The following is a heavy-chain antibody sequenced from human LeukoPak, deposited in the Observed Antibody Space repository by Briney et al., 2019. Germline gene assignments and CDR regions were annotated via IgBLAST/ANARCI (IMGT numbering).Heavy chain of an antibody. Sequence: GGSLRLSCAASGFTFSSYGMHWVRQAPGKGLEWVAVMWYDGSNKYYADSVKGRFTISRDNSKNTLYLQMNSLRAEDTAVYYCARGGARGYSYGSFFDYWGQGTLVTVSS. CDR1: GFTFSSYG. CDR3: ARGGARGYSYGSFFDY. CDR2: MWYDGSNK. V-gene: IGHV3-33*01. D-gene: IGHD5-18*01. J-gene: IGHJ4*02.